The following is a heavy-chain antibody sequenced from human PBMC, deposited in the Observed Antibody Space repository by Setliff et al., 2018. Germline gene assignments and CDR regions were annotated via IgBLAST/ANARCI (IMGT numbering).Heavy chain of an antibody. CDR2: IYYSGST. Sequence: PSETLSLTCTVSGGSISSYYWSWIRQPPGKGLEWIGYIYYSGSTNYNPSLKSRVTMSVDTSKSHFSLTLRSLTAADTAVYYCARMAVRVASRPSSPLDYYYYMDLWGKGATVTVSS. J-gene: IGHJ6*03. CDR3: ARMAVRVASRPSSPLDYYYYMDL. D-gene: IGHD6-6*01. CDR1: GGSISSYY. V-gene: IGHV4-59*08.